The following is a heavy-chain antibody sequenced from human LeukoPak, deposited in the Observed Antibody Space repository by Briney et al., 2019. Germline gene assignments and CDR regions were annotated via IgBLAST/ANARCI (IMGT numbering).Heavy chain of an antibody. Sequence: ASVKVSCKASGYTFTSYYMHWVRHAPGQGLEWMGIINPSGGSTSYAQKFQGRVTMTRDTSTSTVYMELSSLRSEDTAVYYCARKGIAVAWFQHWGQGTLVTVSS. CDR3: ARKGIAVAWFQH. J-gene: IGHJ1*01. CDR2: INPSGGST. D-gene: IGHD6-19*01. V-gene: IGHV1-46*01. CDR1: GYTFTSYY.